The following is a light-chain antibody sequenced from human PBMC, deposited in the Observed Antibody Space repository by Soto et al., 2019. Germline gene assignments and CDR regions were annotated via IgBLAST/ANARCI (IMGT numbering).Light chain of an antibody. CDR1: QSVGIY. V-gene: IGKV3-11*01. CDR2: DAT. Sequence: VLTQSPATLSLSPGERATLFCKASQSVGIYMGWFQHKPGQAPRVLIYDATNRAGGVPARFSGSGSGTNFTLTISSLEAEDSAVYYCQQRDIWPPLTFGGGTKFEIK. J-gene: IGKJ4*01. CDR3: QQRDIWPPLT.